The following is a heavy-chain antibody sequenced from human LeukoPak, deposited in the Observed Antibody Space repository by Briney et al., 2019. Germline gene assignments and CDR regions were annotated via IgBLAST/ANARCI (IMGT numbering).Heavy chain of an antibody. V-gene: IGHV4-61*01. Sequence: PSETLSLTCAVSGGSISTVNWWNWVRQPPGKGLEWIGYIYYSGSTNYNPSLKSRVTISVDTSKNQFSLKLSSVTAADTAVYYCARTPYDSSGPGLYYFDYWGQGTLVTVSS. J-gene: IGHJ4*02. CDR2: IYYSGST. CDR3: ARTPYDSSGPGLYYFDY. D-gene: IGHD3-22*01. CDR1: GGSISTVNW.